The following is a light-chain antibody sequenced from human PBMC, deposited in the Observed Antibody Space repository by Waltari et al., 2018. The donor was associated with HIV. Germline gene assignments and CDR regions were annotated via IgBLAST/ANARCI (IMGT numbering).Light chain of an antibody. V-gene: IGKV1-12*01. CDR3: HQADSFPLT. CDR2: SAS. CDR1: QAIGPS. J-gene: IGKJ3*01. Sequence: DIQLTQSPSFMYASIGDRVTITCRARQAIGPSLAWFPLQPGQAPKPPIPSASELQSGVPSRFSGSGSGTTFTLTIGSLQPEDFTTYFCHQADSFPLTFGPGTKVD.